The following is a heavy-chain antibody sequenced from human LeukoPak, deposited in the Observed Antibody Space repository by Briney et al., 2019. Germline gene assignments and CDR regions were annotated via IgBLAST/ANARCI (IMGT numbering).Heavy chain of an antibody. CDR1: GGSFSGYY. D-gene: IGHD3-22*01. J-gene: IGHJ3*02. CDR3: AGADSYYYDSSGTSVAFDI. Sequence: SETLSLTCAVYGGSFSGYYWSWIRQPPGKGLEWIGEINHSGSTYYNPSLKSRVTISVDTSKNQFSLKLSSVTAADTAVYYCAGADSYYYDSSGTSVAFDIWGQGTMVTVPS. CDR2: INHSGST. V-gene: IGHV4-34*01.